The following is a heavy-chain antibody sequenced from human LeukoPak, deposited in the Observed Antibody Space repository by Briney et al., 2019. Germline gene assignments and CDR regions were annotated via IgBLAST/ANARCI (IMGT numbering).Heavy chain of an antibody. CDR2: ISGSGGST. Sequence: GGSLRLSCAASGFTFSSYAMSWVRQAPGKGLEWASAISGSGGSTYYADSVKGRFTISRDNSKNTLYLQMDSLRAEDTAVYYCAKDIGMVRESEFDYWGQGTLVTVSS. V-gene: IGHV3-23*01. CDR3: AKDIGMVRESEFDY. D-gene: IGHD3-10*01. CDR1: GFTFSSYA. J-gene: IGHJ4*02.